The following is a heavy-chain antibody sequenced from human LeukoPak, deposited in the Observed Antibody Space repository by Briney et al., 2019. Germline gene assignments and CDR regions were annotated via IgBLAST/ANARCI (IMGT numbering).Heavy chain of an antibody. V-gene: IGHV4-30-4*01. CDR1: GGSISSGDYY. J-gene: IGHJ6*02. D-gene: IGHD2-21*02. Sequence: SQTLSLTCTISGGSISSGDYYWSWIRQPPGKGLEWIGYIYYSGGTYYNPSLKSRVTISVDTSKNQFSLKLSSVTAADTAVYYCARLAYCGGDCYSFYYYGMDVWGQGTTVTVPS. CDR2: IYYSGGT. CDR3: ARLAYCGGDCYSFYYYGMDV.